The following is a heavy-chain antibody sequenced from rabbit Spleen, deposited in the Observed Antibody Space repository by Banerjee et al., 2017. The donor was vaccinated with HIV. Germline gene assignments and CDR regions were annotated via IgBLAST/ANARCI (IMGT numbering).Heavy chain of an antibody. CDR2: FGAGSSSGT. D-gene: IGHD1-1*01. V-gene: IGHV1S45*01. CDR1: GFSFSSSYW. Sequence: QEQLEESGGDLVQPEGSLTLTCTASGFSFSSSYWICWVRQAPGKGLEWIACFGAGSSSGTYYASWAKGRFTISKTSSTTVTLQMTSLTAADTATYFCASGYSDVYFTLWGQGTLVTVS. J-gene: IGHJ4*01. CDR3: ASGYSDVYFTL.